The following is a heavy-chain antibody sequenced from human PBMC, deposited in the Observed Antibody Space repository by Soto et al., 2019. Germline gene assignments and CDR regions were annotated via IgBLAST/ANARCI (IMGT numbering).Heavy chain of an antibody. Sequence: GGSLRLSCAASGFTFSSYAMSWVRQAPGKGLEWVSAISGSGGSTYYADSVKGRFTISRDNSKNTLYLQMNSLRAEDTAVYYCAKTVSGDSSGSYYFAFDYWGQGTLVTVS. D-gene: IGHD3-22*01. J-gene: IGHJ4*02. V-gene: IGHV3-23*01. CDR2: ISGSGGST. CDR1: GFTFSSYA. CDR3: AKTVSGDSSGSYYFAFDY.